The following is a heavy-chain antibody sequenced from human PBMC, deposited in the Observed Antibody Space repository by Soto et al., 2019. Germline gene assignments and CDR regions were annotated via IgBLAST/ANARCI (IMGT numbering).Heavy chain of an antibody. V-gene: IGHV1-69*04. J-gene: IGHJ3*02. CDR2: IIPILGIA. Sequence: VSCKASGYTFTSYGISWVRQAPGQGLEWMGRIIPILGIANYAQKFQGRVTITADKSTSTAYMELSRLRSDDTAVYYCARDRGYYDSSGYYCDAFDIWGQGTMVTVSS. D-gene: IGHD3-22*01. CDR1: GYTFTSYG. CDR3: ARDRGYYDSSGYYCDAFDI.